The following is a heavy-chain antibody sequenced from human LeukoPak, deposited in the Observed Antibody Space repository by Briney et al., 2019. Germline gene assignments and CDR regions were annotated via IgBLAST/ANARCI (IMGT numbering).Heavy chain of an antibody. V-gene: IGHV3-7*03. CDR2: IKQDGSEK. CDR1: GFTFSSYW. D-gene: IGHD1-26*01. Sequence: PGGSLRLSCAASGFTFSSYWMSWVRQAPGKGLEWVANIKQDGSEKYYVDSVKGRFTISRDNAKNSLYLQMNSLRTEDTAIYYCVREREGSNSEHWGQGTLVTVSS. J-gene: IGHJ1*01. CDR3: VREREGSNSEH.